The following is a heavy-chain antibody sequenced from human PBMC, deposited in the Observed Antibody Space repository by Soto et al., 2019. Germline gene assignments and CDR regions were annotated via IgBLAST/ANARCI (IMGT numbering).Heavy chain of an antibody. Sequence: SVKVSCKASGFTFTSSAMQWVRQARGQRLEWIGWIVVGSGNTNYAQKFQERVTITRDMSTSTAYMELSSLRSEDTAVYYCAAGGRYFDWLPVRDYWGQGTLVTVSS. CDR2: IVVGSGNT. J-gene: IGHJ4*02. CDR3: AAGGRYFDWLPVRDY. D-gene: IGHD3-9*01. V-gene: IGHV1-58*02. CDR1: GFTFTSSA.